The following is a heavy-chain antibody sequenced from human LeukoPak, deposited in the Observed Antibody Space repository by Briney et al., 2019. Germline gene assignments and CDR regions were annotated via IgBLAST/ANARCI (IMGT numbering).Heavy chain of an antibody. CDR3: ARDPKLIVVVVAATPGNNWFDP. Sequence: ASVKVSCKASGYTFTSYAMNWVRQAPGQGLEWMGWINTNTGNPTYAQGFTGRFVFSLDTSVSTAYLQISSLKAEDTAVYYCARDPKLIVVVVAATPGNNWFDPWGQGTLVTVSS. CDR1: GYTFTSYA. CDR2: INTNTGNP. J-gene: IGHJ5*02. V-gene: IGHV7-4-1*02. D-gene: IGHD2-15*01.